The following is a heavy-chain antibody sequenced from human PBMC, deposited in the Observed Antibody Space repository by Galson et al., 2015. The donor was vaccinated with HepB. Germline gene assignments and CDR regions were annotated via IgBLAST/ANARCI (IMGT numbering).Heavy chain of an antibody. Sequence: QSGAEVKKPGESLRISCKASGYSFSAFWISWVRQAPGKGLEWMGRIDPSDSYTDYSPSFQGHVAISADKSTTTAYLQWSSLKSSDTAVYYCASRHSYFRSGTWYNVSDFWGQGTLVTVFS. V-gene: IGHV5-10-1*01. J-gene: IGHJ4*02. CDR1: GYSFSAFW. CDR2: IDPSDSYT. CDR3: ASRHSYFRSGTWYNVSDF. D-gene: IGHD1-1*01.